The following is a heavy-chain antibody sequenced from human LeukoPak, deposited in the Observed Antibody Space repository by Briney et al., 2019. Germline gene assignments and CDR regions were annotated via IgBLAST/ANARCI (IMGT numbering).Heavy chain of an antibody. CDR3: ARDGHYYDSSGYFVPSEYFDY. J-gene: IGHJ4*02. CDR1: GYTFTSYY. CDR2: INPSGGST. Sequence: ASVKVSCKASGYTFTSYYMHWVRQAPGQGLEWMGIINPSGGSTSYAQKFQGRVTMTRDTSTSTVYMELSSLRSEDTAVYYCARDGHYYDSSGYFVPSEYFDYWGQGTLATVSS. V-gene: IGHV1-46*01. D-gene: IGHD3-22*01.